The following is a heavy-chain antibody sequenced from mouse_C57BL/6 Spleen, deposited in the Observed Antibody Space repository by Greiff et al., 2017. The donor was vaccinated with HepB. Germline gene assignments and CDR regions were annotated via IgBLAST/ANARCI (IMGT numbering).Heavy chain of an antibody. CDR1: GYTFTSYW. D-gene: IGHD2-5*01. J-gene: IGHJ2*01. V-gene: IGHV1-69*01. CDR2: IDPSDSYT. CDR3: ARGDSNYEYYFDY. Sequence: QVQLQHPGAELVMPGASVKLSCKASGYTFTSYWMHWVKQRPGQGLEWIGEIDPSDSYTNYNQKFKGKSTLTVDKSSSTAYMQLSSLTSEDSAVYYCARGDSNYEYYFDYWGQGTTLTVSS.